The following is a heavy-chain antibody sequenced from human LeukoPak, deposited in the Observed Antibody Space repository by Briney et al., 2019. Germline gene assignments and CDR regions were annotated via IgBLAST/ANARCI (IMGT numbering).Heavy chain of an antibody. CDR1: GFTFSSYG. CDR3: AKHIREPGYYYGMDV. Sequence: GGSLRLSCAASGFTFSSYGMHWVRQAPGKGLEWVAVISYDGSNKYYADSVKGRFTISRDNSKNTLYLQMNSLRAEDTAVYYCAKHIREPGYYYGMDVWGKGTTVTVSS. D-gene: IGHD2-2*02. CDR2: ISYDGSNK. V-gene: IGHV3-30*18. J-gene: IGHJ6*04.